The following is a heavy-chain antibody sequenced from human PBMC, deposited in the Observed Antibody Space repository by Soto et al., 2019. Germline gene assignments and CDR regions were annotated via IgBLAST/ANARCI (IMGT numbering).Heavy chain of an antibody. D-gene: IGHD2-15*01. V-gene: IGHV4-39*07. CDR1: GGSISSSSYY. Sequence: PSETLSLTCTVSGGSISSSSYYWGWIRQPPGKGLEWIGNVYYGGSTYYNPSLKSRVTISVETSKNQFSLKLSSVTAADTAVYYCAAVVAARGNWFDPWGQGTLVTVSS. CDR3: AAVVAARGNWFDP. J-gene: IGHJ5*02. CDR2: VYYGGST.